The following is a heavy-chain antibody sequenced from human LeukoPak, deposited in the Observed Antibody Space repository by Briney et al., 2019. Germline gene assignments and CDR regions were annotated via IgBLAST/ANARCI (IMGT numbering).Heavy chain of an antibody. CDR2: ISAYNGNT. CDR3: ARDEVVGGYYQGAFDI. D-gene: IGHD5-12*01. Sequence: ASVKVSCKASGYTFTSYGISWVRQAPGQGLEWMGWISAYNGNTKYAQKVQGRVTMTTDTSTSTAYMELRSLRSDDMAVYYCARDEVVGGYYQGAFDIWGQGTMVTVSS. V-gene: IGHV1-18*03. J-gene: IGHJ3*02. CDR1: GYTFTSYG.